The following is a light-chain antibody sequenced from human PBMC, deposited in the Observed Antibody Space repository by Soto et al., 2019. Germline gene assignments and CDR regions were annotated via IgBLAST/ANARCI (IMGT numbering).Light chain of an antibody. CDR3: QSYDSSLSASV. Sequence: QAVVTQPPSVSGAPGQRITISCTGSSSNIRAGYDVHWYQQLPGTAPKLLIYANTNRPSGVPGRFSGSKSGASASLAITGLQAEDEADYYCQSYDSSLSASVFGGGTQLTVL. V-gene: IGLV1-40*01. CDR1: SSNIRAGYD. CDR2: ANT. J-gene: IGLJ3*02.